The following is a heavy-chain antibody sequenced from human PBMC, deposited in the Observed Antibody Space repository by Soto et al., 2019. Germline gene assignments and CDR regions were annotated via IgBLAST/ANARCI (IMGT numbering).Heavy chain of an antibody. CDR3: ARGAQIASFDY. J-gene: IGHJ4*02. CDR2: IIPIFGTA. CDR1: GGTFSSYA. D-gene: IGHD2-15*01. V-gene: IGHV1-69*13. Sequence: ASVKVSCKTSGGTFSSYAISWVRQAPGQGLEWMGGIIPIFGTANYAQKFQGRVTITADESTSTAYMELSSLRSEDTAVYYCARGAQIASFDYWGQGTLVTVSS.